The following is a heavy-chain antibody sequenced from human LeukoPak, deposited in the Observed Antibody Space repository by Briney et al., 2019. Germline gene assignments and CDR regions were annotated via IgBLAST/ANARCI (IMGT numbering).Heavy chain of an antibody. CDR3: AKDTHSSGWANDAFAI. CDR1: GFTFSSYG. J-gene: IGHJ3*02. D-gene: IGHD6-19*01. Sequence: QPGGSLRLSCAASGFTFSSYGMHRVRQAPGKGLEWVGVISYDGSNKYYADSVKGRFTISRDNSKNTLYLQMNSLRAEDTAVYYCAKDTHSSGWANDAFAIWGQGTMVTISS. CDR2: ISYDGSNK. V-gene: IGHV3-30*18.